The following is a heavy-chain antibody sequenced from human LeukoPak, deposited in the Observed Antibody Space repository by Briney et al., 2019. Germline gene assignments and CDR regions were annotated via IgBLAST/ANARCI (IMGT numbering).Heavy chain of an antibody. CDR2: INNYGSIT. CDR1: GLTFSNYW. J-gene: IGHJ4*02. D-gene: IGHD2/OR15-2a*01. V-gene: IGHV3-74*03. Sequence: GGSLRLSCAASGLTFSNYWMQWVRQAPGKGLVWVSRINNYGSITTYADSVKGRFTISRDNAKNTLYLQMNSLRAEDTAVYYCASLSSQYDYWGLGTLVTVSS. CDR3: ASLSSQYDY.